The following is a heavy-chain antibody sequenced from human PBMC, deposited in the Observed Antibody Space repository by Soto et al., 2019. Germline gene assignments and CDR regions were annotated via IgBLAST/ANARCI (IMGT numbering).Heavy chain of an antibody. D-gene: IGHD1-26*01. J-gene: IGHJ5*02. CDR2: IIPIFGTA. CDR3: ARDDGSSMSFGP. CDR1: GGTFSSYA. V-gene: IGHV1-69*06. Sequence: GASVKVSCKASGGTFSSYAISWVRQAPGQGLEWMGGIIPIFGTANYAQKFQGRVTITADKSTSTAYMELSSLRTEDTAVYYCARDDGSSMSFGPWGQGTLVTVAS.